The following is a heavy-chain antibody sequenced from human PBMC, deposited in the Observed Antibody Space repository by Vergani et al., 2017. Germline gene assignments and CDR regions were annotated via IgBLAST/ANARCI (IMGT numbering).Heavy chain of an antibody. Sequence: QVQLQESGPGLVKPSETLSLTCTVSGGSISSYYWSWIRQPPGKGLEWIGYIYYSGSTNYNPSLKSRVPLSVDTSKNQFSLKLSSVTAADTAVYYCASSYYDILTGYSSPNWFDPWGQGTLVTVSS. CDR3: ASSYYDILTGYSSPNWFDP. D-gene: IGHD3-9*01. V-gene: IGHV4-59*01. J-gene: IGHJ5*02. CDR2: IYYSGST. CDR1: GGSISSYY.